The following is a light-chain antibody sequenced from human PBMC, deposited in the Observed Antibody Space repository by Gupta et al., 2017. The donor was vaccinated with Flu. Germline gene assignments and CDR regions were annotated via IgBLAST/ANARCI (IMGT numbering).Light chain of an antibody. CDR1: QTVSTNY. V-gene: IGKV3-20*01. CDR2: GAS. Sequence: EIVLTQSPGTLSLSPGERATLSCRASQTVSTNYLAWYQQKPGQAPRLLISGASRRATGIPDRFSGSGSGTDFILTISRLEPEDFAVYYCQQYGSSPRTFGQGTKVEIK. CDR3: QQYGSSPRT. J-gene: IGKJ1*01.